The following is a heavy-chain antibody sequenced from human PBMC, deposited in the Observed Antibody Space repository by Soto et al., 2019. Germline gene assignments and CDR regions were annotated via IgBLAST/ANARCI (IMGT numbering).Heavy chain of an antibody. D-gene: IGHD2-2*01. CDR1: WYTFTNHG. J-gene: IGHJ4*02. CDR2: ISAYKGST. CDR3: ARTHPPGSVVVPAAMGY. Sequence: GASVKVSRKASWYTFTNHGINRVRQAPGQGLEWMGWISAYKGSTNYAQKLQGRVTMTTDTSTSTAYMELRSLRSDDTAVYYCARTHPPGSVVVPAAMGYWGQGTLVTVSS. V-gene: IGHV1-18*01.